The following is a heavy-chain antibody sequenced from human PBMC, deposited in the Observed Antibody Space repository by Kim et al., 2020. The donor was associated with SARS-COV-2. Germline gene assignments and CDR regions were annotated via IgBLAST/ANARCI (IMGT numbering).Heavy chain of an antibody. J-gene: IGHJ4*02. CDR3: AGGRPEWLIPNSGVDY. CDR1: GGSISSYY. V-gene: IGHV4-59*13. D-gene: IGHD3-3*01. CDR2: IYYSGST. Sequence: SETLSLTCTVSGGSISSYYWSWIRQPPGKGLEWIGYIYYSGSTNYNPSLKSRVTISVDTSKNQFSLKLSSVTAADTAVYYCAGGRPEWLIPNSGVDYWGQGTLVTVSS.